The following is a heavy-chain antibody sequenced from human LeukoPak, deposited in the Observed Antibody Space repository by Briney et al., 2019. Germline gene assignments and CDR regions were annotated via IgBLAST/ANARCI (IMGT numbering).Heavy chain of an antibody. V-gene: IGHV4-38-2*02. J-gene: IGHJ4*02. CDR1: GYSISSGYY. D-gene: IGHD1-26*01. CDR3: ARHRSGNYGLKYYFDY. Sequence: PSETLSLTCTVSGYSISSGYYWGWIRQPPGKGLEWIGSIYHSGSTYYNPSLKSRVTISVDTSKNQFSLKLSSVTAADTAVYYCARHRSGNYGLKYYFDYWGQGTLVTVSS. CDR2: IYHSGST.